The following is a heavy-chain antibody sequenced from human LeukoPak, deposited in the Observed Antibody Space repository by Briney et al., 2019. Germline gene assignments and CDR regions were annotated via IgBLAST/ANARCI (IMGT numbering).Heavy chain of an antibody. CDR2: INHSGST. Sequence: ASETLSLTCAVYGGSFSGYYWSWIRQPPGKGLEWIGEINHSGSTNYNPSLKSRVTISVDTSKNQFSLKLSSVTAADTAVYYCARSVGITFGGALPRYWGQGTLVTVSS. J-gene: IGHJ4*02. CDR3: ARSVGITFGGALPRY. D-gene: IGHD3-16*01. V-gene: IGHV4-34*01. CDR1: GGSFSGYY.